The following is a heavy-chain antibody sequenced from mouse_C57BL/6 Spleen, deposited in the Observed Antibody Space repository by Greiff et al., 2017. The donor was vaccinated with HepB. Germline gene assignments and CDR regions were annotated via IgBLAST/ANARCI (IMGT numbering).Heavy chain of an antibody. CDR2: IRSKSNNYAT. CDR1: GFSFNTYA. V-gene: IGHV10-1*01. Sequence: EVQLQESGGGLVQPKGSLKLSCAASGFSFNTYAMNWVRQAPGKGLEWVARIRSKSNNYATYYADSVKDRFTISRDDSESMLYLQMNNLKTEDTAMYYCVRHEEGYGNLYAMDYWGQGTSVTVSS. D-gene: IGHD2-1*01. CDR3: VRHEEGYGNLYAMDY. J-gene: IGHJ4*01.